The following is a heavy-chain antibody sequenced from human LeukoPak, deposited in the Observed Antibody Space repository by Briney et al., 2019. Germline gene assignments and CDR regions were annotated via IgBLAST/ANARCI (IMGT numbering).Heavy chain of an antibody. CDR3: VRQYCSSTSCYYYYGMDV. CDR1: GYTFTGYY. CDR2: INPNSGGT. Sequence: ASVKVSCKASGYTFTGYYMHWVRQAPGQGLEWMGWINPNSGGTNYAQKFQGRVTMTRDTSISTAYMELSRLRSDDTAVYCCVRQYCSSTSCYYYYGMDVRGQGTTVTVSS. V-gene: IGHV1-2*02. J-gene: IGHJ6*02. D-gene: IGHD2-2*01.